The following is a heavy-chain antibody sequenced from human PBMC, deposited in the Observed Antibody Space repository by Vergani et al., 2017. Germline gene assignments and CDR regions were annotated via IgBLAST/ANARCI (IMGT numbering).Heavy chain of an antibody. CDR3: AKNGPVDYYYGMDV. D-gene: IGHD6-19*01. J-gene: IGHJ6*02. CDR2: ISYDGSNK. Sequence: QVQLVESGGGVVQPGRSLRLSCAASGFTFSSYGMHWVRQAPGKGLEWVAVISYDGSNKYYADSVKGRFTISRDNSKNTLYLQMNSLRAEDTAVYYCAKNGPVDYYYGMDVWGQGTTVTVSS. CDR1: GFTFSSYG. V-gene: IGHV3-30*18.